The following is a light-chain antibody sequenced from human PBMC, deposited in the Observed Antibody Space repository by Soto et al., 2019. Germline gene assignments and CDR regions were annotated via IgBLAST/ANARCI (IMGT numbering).Light chain of an antibody. V-gene: IGKV1-33*01. CDR1: QDISNY. Sequence: DLQMTQSPSSLSASVGDRVTITCQASQDISNYLNWYQQKPGKAPKLLIYDASNLETGVPSRFSGSGSGTDFTFTISSLQPEDIATYYCQQYDNLSITFDQGTRLEIK. J-gene: IGKJ5*01. CDR2: DAS. CDR3: QQYDNLSIT.